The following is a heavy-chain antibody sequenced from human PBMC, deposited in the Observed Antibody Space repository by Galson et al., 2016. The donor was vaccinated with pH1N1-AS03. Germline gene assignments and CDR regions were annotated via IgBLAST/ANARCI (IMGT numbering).Heavy chain of an antibody. CDR2: ISGNGFST. CDR3: ARGPVSYANYWFPPPDY. CDR1: GFTSSSYA. Sequence: SLRLSCAVDGFTSSSYAMFWLRQAPGKGLEYVSAISGNGFSTYYANSVKDRFTVSRDNSKNTLYLQMGSLRVEDMAVYYCARGPVSYANYWFPPPDYWGQGTLVTVSS. V-gene: IGHV3-64*01. D-gene: IGHD4/OR15-4a*01. J-gene: IGHJ4*02.